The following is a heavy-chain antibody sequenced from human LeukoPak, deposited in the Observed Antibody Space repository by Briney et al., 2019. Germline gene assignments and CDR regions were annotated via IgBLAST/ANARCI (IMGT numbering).Heavy chain of an antibody. CDR1: GFTFDDYA. Sequence: GGSLRLSCAASGFTFDDYAMHWVRQAPGKGLEWVSGISWNSGSIGYADSVKGRFTISRDNAKNTLYLQMNSLRAEDTAVYYCARDHVAVAGLFDYWGQGTLVTVSS. V-gene: IGHV3-9*01. D-gene: IGHD6-19*01. CDR3: ARDHVAVAGLFDY. J-gene: IGHJ4*02. CDR2: ISWNSGSI.